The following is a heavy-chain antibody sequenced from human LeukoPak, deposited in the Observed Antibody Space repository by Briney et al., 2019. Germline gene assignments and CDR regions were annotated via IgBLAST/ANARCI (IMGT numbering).Heavy chain of an antibody. J-gene: IGHJ5*02. D-gene: IGHD5-18*01. Sequence: SETLSLTCTVSGGSISSHYWSWIRQPPGKGLEWIGYIYYSGSTNYNPSLKSRVTISVDTSKNQFSLKLSSVTAADTAVYYCARQIIHSYLSGWFDPCGQGTLVTVSS. CDR3: ARQIIHSYLSGWFDP. CDR2: IYYSGST. CDR1: GGSISSHY. V-gene: IGHV4-59*11.